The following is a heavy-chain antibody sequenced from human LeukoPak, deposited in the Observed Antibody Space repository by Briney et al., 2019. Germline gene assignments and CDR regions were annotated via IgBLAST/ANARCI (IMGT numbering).Heavy chain of an antibody. CDR1: GFTFSSYG. CDR2: ISGSGGSR. J-gene: IGHJ4*02. Sequence: GGSLRLSCAASGFTFSSYGMSWVRQAPGKGLKWVSAISGSGGSRYYADSVKGRFTISRDNSKNTLYLQMNSLRAEDTAVYYCAGRYCSGGTCYPRFDYWGQGTLVTVSS. CDR3: AGRYCSGGTCYPRFDY. V-gene: IGHV3-23*01. D-gene: IGHD2-15*01.